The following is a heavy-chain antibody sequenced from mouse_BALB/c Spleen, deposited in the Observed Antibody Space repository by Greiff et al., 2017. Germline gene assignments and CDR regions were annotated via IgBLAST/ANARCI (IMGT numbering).Heavy chain of an antibody. V-gene: IGHV1-63*02. CDR2: IYPGGGYT. CDR3: ARSPPYYEFAY. Sequence: QVQLQQSGAELVRPGTSVKISCKASGYTFTNYWLGWVKQRPGHGLEWIGYIYPGGGYTNYNQKFKGKATLTADTSSSTAYMQLSSLTSEDSAVYFCARSPPYYEFAYWGQGTLVTVSA. D-gene: IGHD2-4*01. J-gene: IGHJ3*01. CDR1: GYTFTNYW.